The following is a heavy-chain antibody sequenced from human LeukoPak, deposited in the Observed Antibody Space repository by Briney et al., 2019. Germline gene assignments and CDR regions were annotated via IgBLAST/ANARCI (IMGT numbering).Heavy chain of an antibody. CDR2: IYYSGST. D-gene: IGHD3-10*01. J-gene: IGHJ5*02. CDR3: ARRVTGSGSYWFDP. CDR1: GGSITSGGYY. Sequence: PSQTLSLTCTVSGGSITSGGYYWSWIRQHPGTGLEWIGYIYYSGSTYYNPYLKSRVTISVDTSKNQFSLKLSSVTAADTAVYYCARRVTGSGSYWFDPWGQGTLVTVSS. V-gene: IGHV4-31*03.